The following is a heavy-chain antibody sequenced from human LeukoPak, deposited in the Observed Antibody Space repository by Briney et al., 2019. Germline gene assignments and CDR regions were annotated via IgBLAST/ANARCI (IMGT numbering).Heavy chain of an antibody. Sequence: PSQTLSLTCTVSGGSISSGSYFWSWIRQPAGKGLEWIGRIYTSGSTNYNPSLKSRVTISIDTSKNQFSLKLSSVTAADTAVYYCARDNDFWSGYFDCWGQGTLVSVSS. CDR2: IYTSGST. D-gene: IGHD3-3*01. CDR3: ARDNDFWSGYFDC. CDR1: GGSISSGSYF. J-gene: IGHJ4*02. V-gene: IGHV4-61*02.